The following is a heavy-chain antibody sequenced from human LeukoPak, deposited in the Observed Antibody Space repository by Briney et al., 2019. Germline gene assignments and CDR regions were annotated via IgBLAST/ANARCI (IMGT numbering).Heavy chain of an antibody. V-gene: IGHV3-48*01. D-gene: IGHD4-17*01. Sequence: GGSLRLSCAASGFTFSSYSMNWVRQAPGKGLEWVSYISSSSSTIYYADSVEGRFTISRDNAKNSLYLQMNSLRAEDTAVYYCARDYGDYSSLYFDYWGQGTLVTVSS. CDR2: ISSSSSTI. CDR1: GFTFSSYS. CDR3: ARDYGDYSSLYFDY. J-gene: IGHJ4*02.